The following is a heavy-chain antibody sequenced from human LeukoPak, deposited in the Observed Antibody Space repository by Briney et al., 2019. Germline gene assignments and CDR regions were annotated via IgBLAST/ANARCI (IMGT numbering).Heavy chain of an antibody. J-gene: IGHJ4*02. V-gene: IGHV3-30*04. CDR2: ISYDGSNQ. D-gene: IGHD3-22*01. CDR1: EFTFSRYA. Sequence: PGGSLRLSCAVSEFTFSRYAVRWVRQAPGKGLEWVAVISYDGSNQYYADSVKGRFTISRDKSNNTLYLQMNTLRTDDTAVYYCAYSSGYYLVLGAPLDSWGQGTLVTVSS. CDR3: AYSSGYYLVLGAPLDS.